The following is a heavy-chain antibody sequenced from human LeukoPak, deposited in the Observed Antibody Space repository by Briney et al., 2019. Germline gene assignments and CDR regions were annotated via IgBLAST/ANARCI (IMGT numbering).Heavy chain of an antibody. CDR1: GFTFSSYA. Sequence: GGSLRLSCVVSGFTFSSYAMSWVRQAPGKGLEWVSLIYSGGTTYYADSVKGRFTISRDNAKNSLYLQMNSLRAEDTAVYYCASTIGSAGTQYWGQGTLVTVSS. CDR3: ASTIGSAGTQY. CDR2: IYSGGTT. D-gene: IGHD6-13*01. J-gene: IGHJ4*02. V-gene: IGHV3-23*03.